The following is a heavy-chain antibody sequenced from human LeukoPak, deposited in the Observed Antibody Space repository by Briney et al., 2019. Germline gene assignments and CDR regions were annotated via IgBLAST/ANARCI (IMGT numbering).Heavy chain of an antibody. CDR3: AGGFDSNPDY. V-gene: IGHV4-59*01. CDR2: IFYSGST. Sequence: PSETLSLTCTVSGGSISSYYWSWIRQSPGKGLEWIGYIFYSGSTNYNPSLKTRVTISIDTSKNHFSLKLSSVTGADTAVYYCAGGFDSNPDYWGQGTLVTVPS. J-gene: IGHJ4*02. CDR1: GGSISSYY. D-gene: IGHD3-16*01.